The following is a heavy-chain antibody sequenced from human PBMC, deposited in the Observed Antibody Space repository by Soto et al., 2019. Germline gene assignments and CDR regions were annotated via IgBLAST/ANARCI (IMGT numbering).Heavy chain of an antibody. CDR1: GFTFSSYG. V-gene: IGHV3-33*01. CDR2: IWYDGSNK. J-gene: IGHJ4*02. Sequence: QVQLVESGGGVVQPGRSLRLSCAASGFTFSSYGMHWVRQAPGKGLEWVAVIWYDGSNKYYADSVKGRFTISRDNSKNTLYLQMNSLRAEDTAVYYCARGVVRVWGSPIDCWGQGTLVTVSS. D-gene: IGHD3-16*01. CDR3: ARGVVRVWGSPIDC.